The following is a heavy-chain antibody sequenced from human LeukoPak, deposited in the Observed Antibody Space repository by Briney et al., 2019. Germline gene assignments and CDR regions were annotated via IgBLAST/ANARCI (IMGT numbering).Heavy chain of an antibody. CDR3: AKGHYYGSGSLDY. Sequence: GGSLRLSCAASGFSFNSDWMDWVRQAPGKGLEWVSAIGGRDGSTYYADSVKGRFTISRDNSKNTLYVQMNSLRAEDTAVYYCAKGHYYGSGSLDYWGQGTLVTVSS. CDR2: IGGRDGST. D-gene: IGHD3-10*01. J-gene: IGHJ4*02. CDR1: GFSFNSDW. V-gene: IGHV3-23*01.